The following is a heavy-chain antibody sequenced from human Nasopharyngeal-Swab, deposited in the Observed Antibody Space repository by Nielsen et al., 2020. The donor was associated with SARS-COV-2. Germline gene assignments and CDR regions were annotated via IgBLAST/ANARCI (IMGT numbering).Heavy chain of an antibody. D-gene: IGHD3-9*01. J-gene: IGHJ4*02. CDR3: TTTETTVTSPFPYYDILTGYYMADY. CDR2: FDPEDGET. V-gene: IGHV1-24*01. CDR1: GYTLTELS. Sequence: ASVKVSCKVSGYTLTELSMHWVRQAPGKGLEWMGGFDPEDGETIYAQKFQGRVTMTEDTSTDTAYMELSSLRSEDTAVYYCTTTETTVTSPFPYYDILTGYYMADYWGQGTLVTVSS.